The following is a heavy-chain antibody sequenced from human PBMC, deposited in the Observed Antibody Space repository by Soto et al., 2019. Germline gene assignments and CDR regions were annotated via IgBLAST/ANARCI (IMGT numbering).Heavy chain of an antibody. CDR2: IYYSGST. J-gene: IGHJ4*02. D-gene: IGHD4-17*01. V-gene: IGHV4-30-4*08. CDR3: ARARAYGGNSPFGY. CDR1: GGSISSGGYY. Sequence: PSETLSLTCTVSGGSISSGGYYWSWIRQHPGKGLEWIGYIYYSGSTYYNPSLKSRVTISVDTSKNQFSLKLSSVTAADTAVYYCARARAYGGNSPFGYWGQGTLVTVSS.